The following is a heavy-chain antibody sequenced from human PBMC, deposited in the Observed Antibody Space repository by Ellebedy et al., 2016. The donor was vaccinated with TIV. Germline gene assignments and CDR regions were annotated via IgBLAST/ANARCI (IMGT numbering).Heavy chain of an antibody. V-gene: IGHV1-69*06. CDR1: RCTFSSYA. J-gene: IGHJ4*02. Sequence: SVNVSCXASRCTFSSYAISWVRQAPGQGLEWMGVIIPIFGTANYAQKFQGRVTIPADKSTSTAYMELSSLRSEDTAVYYCARVRYGVGATRAFDYWGQGTLVTVSS. CDR2: IIPIFGTA. D-gene: IGHD1-26*01. CDR3: ARVRYGVGATRAFDY.